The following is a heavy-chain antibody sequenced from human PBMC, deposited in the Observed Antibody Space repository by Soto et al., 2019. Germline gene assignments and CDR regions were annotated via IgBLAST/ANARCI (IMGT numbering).Heavy chain of an antibody. CDR3: AREHGDAFDI. Sequence: PSETLSLTCTVSGVSIRSGGYYWSWIRQHPGKGLEWIGYIYYSGSTYYNPSLKSRVTISVDTSKNQFSLKLSSVTAADTAVYYCAREHGDAFDIWGQGTMVTVSS. CDR1: GVSIRSGGYY. V-gene: IGHV4-31*03. CDR2: IYYSGST. J-gene: IGHJ3*02.